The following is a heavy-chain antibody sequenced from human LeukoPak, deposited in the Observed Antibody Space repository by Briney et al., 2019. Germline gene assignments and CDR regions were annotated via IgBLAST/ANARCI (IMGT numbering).Heavy chain of an antibody. D-gene: IGHD1-7*01. CDR2: ISGDGSST. J-gene: IGHJ4*02. CDR3: ARGGWGTAIDY. Sequence: PGGSLRLSCAASGFTFSSYWMHWVRQAPGKGLVWVSYISGDGSSTTYAVSVKGRFTISRDNAKNTLDLQMNSLRAEDTAVYYCARGGWGTAIDYWAQGTLVTVSS. V-gene: IGHV3-74*01. CDR1: GFTFSSYW.